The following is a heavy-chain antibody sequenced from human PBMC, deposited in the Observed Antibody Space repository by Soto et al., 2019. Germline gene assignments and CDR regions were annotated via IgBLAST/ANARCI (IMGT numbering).Heavy chain of an antibody. J-gene: IGHJ6*02. V-gene: IGHV1-18*01. CDR2: ISAYNGNT. Sequence: QVPLVQSGAEVKKPGASVKVSCKASGYTFTSYGISWVRQAPGQGLEWMGWISAYNGNTNYAQKLQGRVTMTTDTSTSTAYMELRSLRSDDTAVYYCARDRYYYGSGSYYNSLYYYYGMDVWGQGTTVTVSS. CDR1: GYTFTSYG. D-gene: IGHD3-10*01. CDR3: ARDRYYYGSGSYYNSLYYYYGMDV.